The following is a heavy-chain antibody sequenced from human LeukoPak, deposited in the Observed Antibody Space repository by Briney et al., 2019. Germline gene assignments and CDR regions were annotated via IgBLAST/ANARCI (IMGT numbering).Heavy chain of an antibody. CDR2: INHSGST. D-gene: IGHD2-15*01. V-gene: IGHV4-34*01. CDR3: ARGPRGSRGYYYGMDV. Sequence: SETLSLTCAVYGGSFSGYYWSWIRQPPGKGLEWIGEINHSGSTNYNPFLKSRVTISVDTSKNQFSLKLSSVTAADTAVYYCARGPRGSRGYYYGMDVWGQGTTVTVSS. J-gene: IGHJ6*02. CDR1: GGSFSGYY.